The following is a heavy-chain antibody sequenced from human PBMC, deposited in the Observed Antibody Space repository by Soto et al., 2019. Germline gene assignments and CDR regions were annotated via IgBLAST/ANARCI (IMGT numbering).Heavy chain of an antibody. V-gene: IGHV4-34*01. D-gene: IGHD6-19*01. CDR3: ARGYSSGWEARTRLSHYSYDMDV. Sequence: SETLSLPCAVYGGSFSGYYWSWIRQPPGKGMEWIGEINHSGSTNYNQSLKSRVTISVDTSKKQFSLKLSSVTAADTAFYYCARGYSSGWEARTRLSHYSYDMDVWGQGSTVTVSS. CDR2: INHSGST. J-gene: IGHJ6*02. CDR1: GGSFSGYY.